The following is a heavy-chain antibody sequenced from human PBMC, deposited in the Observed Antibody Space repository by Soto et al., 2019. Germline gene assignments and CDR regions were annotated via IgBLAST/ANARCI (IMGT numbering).Heavy chain of an antibody. V-gene: IGHV4-31*03. Sequence: SETLSLTCTVSGGSISSGGYYWTWIRQHPGKGLEWIGYIYYSGSTYYNPSLKSRVTISVDTSKNQFSLNLNSVTAADTAVYYCARLPYGGNFDYWGLGTLVTVSS. CDR3: ARLPYGGNFDY. CDR2: IYYSGST. D-gene: IGHD4-17*01. CDR1: GGSISSGGYY. J-gene: IGHJ4*02.